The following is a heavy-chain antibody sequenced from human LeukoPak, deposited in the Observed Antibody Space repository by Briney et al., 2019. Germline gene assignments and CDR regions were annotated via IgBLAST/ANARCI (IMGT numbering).Heavy chain of an antibody. Sequence: GGGLRLSCAAPGFTLSSDGIHRVCQAPGKGLEWGAVISYEGSNKYYADSLRGGFTISRDNSKNTQYLQMNNLRAEGTAVYYCASSMVRGVAYYYYGMDVWGKGTTVTVSS. D-gene: IGHD3-10*01. J-gene: IGHJ6*04. CDR2: ISYEGSNK. CDR3: ASSMVRGVAYYYYGMDV. V-gene: IGHV3-30*05. CDR1: GFTLSSDG.